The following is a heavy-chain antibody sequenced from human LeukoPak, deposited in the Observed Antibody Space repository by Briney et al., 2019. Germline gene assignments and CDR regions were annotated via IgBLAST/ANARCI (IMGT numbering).Heavy chain of an antibody. J-gene: IGHJ6*02. CDR2: ISSSGSTI. Sequence: GGSLRLSCAASGFTFSSYEMNWVRQAPGKGLEWVSYISSSGSTIYYADSVKGRFTISRDNAKNSLYLQMNSLRAGDTAVYYCAREDCSSSSCYLAVYGLDVWGQGTTVTVSS. CDR1: GFTFSSYE. V-gene: IGHV3-48*03. D-gene: IGHD2-2*01. CDR3: AREDCSSSSCYLAVYGLDV.